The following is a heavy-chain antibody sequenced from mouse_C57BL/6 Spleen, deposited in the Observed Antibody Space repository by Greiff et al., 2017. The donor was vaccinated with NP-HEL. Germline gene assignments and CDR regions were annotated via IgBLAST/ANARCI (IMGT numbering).Heavy chain of an antibody. Sequence: VQLQQSGPELVKPGASVKIPCKASGYTFTSYWMHWVKQRPGQGLEWIGMIHPNSGSTNYNEKFKSKATLTVDKSSSTAYMQLSSLTSEDSAVYYCARRNYYGSSYEDYWGQGTTLTVSS. CDR3: ARRNYYGSSYEDY. CDR1: GYTFTSYW. J-gene: IGHJ2*01. V-gene: IGHV1-64*01. CDR2: IHPNSGST. D-gene: IGHD1-1*01.